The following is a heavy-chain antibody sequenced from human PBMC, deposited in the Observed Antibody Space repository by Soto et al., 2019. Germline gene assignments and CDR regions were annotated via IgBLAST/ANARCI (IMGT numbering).Heavy chain of an antibody. CDR1: GFSFGDYA. CDR3: TQTTRTLHS. J-gene: IGHJ4*02. CDR2: IRSNAYEGTA. Sequence: EVQMVESGGGLVEPGRSLRLSCTASGFSFGDYAISWFRQAPGRELEWIGLIRSNAYEGTADYAASVKGRFTISRDDSKSIAHLQMNSLKTEDTALYYCTQTTRTLHSWGQGTLVTVSS. V-gene: IGHV3-49*03. D-gene: IGHD4-4*01.